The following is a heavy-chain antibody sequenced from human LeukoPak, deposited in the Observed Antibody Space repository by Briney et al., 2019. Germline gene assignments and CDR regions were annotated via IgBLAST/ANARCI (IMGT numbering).Heavy chain of an antibody. CDR2: IIPIFGTA. J-gene: IGHJ6*02. V-gene: IGHV1-69*13. CDR1: GGTFSSYA. Sequence: GASVTVSCKASGGTFSSYAISWVRQAPGQGLEWMGGIIPIFGTANYAQKFQGRVTITADESTSTAYMELSSLRSEDTAVYYCARNDGYSLSYYYYGMDVWGQGTTVTVSS. D-gene: IGHD5-24*01. CDR3: ARNDGYSLSYYYYGMDV.